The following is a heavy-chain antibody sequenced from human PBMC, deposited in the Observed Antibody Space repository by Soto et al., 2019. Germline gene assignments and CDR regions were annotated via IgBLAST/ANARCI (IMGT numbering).Heavy chain of an antibody. J-gene: IGHJ5*02. Sequence: TGGSLRLSCAASGFTFSDYYMSWVRQAPGKGLECISYITRSGDIMYYADSVKGRFTISRDNAKNSLYLQMNSLRAEDTAVYYCARHPERIAQIGWFDPWGQGTLVTVSS. CDR2: ITRSGDIM. CDR1: GFTFSDYY. V-gene: IGHV3-11*04. D-gene: IGHD6-13*01. CDR3: ARHPERIAQIGWFDP.